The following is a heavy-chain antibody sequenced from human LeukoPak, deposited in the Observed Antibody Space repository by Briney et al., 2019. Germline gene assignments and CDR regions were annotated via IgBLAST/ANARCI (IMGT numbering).Heavy chain of an antibody. CDR1: GGSISNYY. D-gene: IGHD6-19*01. V-gene: IGHV4-59*01. CDR2: IHYTGTT. Sequence: SETLSLTCTVSGGSISNYYWSWIRQTPGKGLEWIGYIHYTGTTNYNPTLKSRVTISVDMSKNQFSLNIDSVTAADTAVYYCARGGWSLDFWGQGTLVTVSS. CDR3: ARGGWSLDF. J-gene: IGHJ4*02.